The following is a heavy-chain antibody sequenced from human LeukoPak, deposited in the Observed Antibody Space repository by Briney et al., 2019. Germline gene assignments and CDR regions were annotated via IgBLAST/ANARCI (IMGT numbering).Heavy chain of an antibody. V-gene: IGHV3-7*01. D-gene: IGHD3-10*01. Sequence: GGSLRLSCAASGFTFSSYWMSWVRQAPGKGLEWVANIKQDGSEKYYVDSVKGRFTISRDNAKNSLYLQMNSLRAEDTAVYYCAREITMVRGVNLYYYYGMDVWGQGTTVTVS. CDR3: AREITMVRGVNLYYYYGMDV. J-gene: IGHJ6*02. CDR1: GFTFSSYW. CDR2: IKQDGSEK.